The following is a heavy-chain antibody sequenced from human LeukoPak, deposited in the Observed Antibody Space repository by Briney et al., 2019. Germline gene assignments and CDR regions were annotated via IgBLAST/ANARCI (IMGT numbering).Heavy chain of an antibody. CDR3: ARDYYDSWSGYLRPRYYYYYMDV. D-gene: IGHD3-3*01. CDR2: IIPIFGTA. V-gene: IGHV1-69*05. Sequence: ASVKVSCKASGGTFSSYAISWVRQAPGQGLEWMGGIIPIFGTANYAQKFQGRVTITTDESTSTAYMELSSLRSEDTAVYYCARDYYDSWSGYLRPRYYYYYMDVWGKGTTVTVSS. CDR1: GGTFSSYA. J-gene: IGHJ6*03.